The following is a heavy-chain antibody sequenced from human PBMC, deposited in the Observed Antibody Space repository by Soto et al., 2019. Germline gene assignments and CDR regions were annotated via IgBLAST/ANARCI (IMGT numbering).Heavy chain of an antibody. Sequence: GGSLRLSCAASGFTFDDYAMHWVRQAPGKGLEWVSGIGWNSGNIDYADSVKGRFIISRDNARNSLYLQMNSLRAEDTALYYFAKGPLDYYDSGGYHYPCFDHWGQGTLVTVSS. CDR3: AKGPLDYYDSGGYHYPCFDH. J-gene: IGHJ4*02. CDR1: GFTFDDYA. CDR2: IGWNSGNI. D-gene: IGHD3-22*01. V-gene: IGHV3-9*01.